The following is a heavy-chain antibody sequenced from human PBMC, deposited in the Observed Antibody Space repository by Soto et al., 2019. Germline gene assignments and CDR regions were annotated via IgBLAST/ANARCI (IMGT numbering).Heavy chain of an antibody. Sequence: ASVKVSCKVSGYTLTELSMHWVRQAPGKGLEWMGGFDPEDGETIYAQKFQGRVTMTEDTSTDTAYMELSSLRSEDTAVYYCATRPYSSGWREYYFDYWGQGTLVTVSS. CDR1: GYTLTELS. CDR3: ATRPYSSGWREYYFDY. J-gene: IGHJ4*02. V-gene: IGHV1-24*01. D-gene: IGHD6-19*01. CDR2: FDPEDGET.